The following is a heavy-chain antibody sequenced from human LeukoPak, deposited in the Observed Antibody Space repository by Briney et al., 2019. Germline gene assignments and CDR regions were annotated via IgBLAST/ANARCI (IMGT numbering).Heavy chain of an antibody. CDR1: GYTFTGYY. CDR3: ARVVGSSSWYPYYYYYMDV. D-gene: IGHD6-13*01. Sequence: ASVKVSCKASGYTFTGYYMHWVRQAPGQGLEWMGWINPNSGGTNYAQKLQGRVTMTTDTSTSTAYMELRSLRSDDTAVYYCARVVGSSSWYPYYYYYMDVWGKGTTVTVSS. J-gene: IGHJ6*03. CDR2: INPNSGGT. V-gene: IGHV1-2*02.